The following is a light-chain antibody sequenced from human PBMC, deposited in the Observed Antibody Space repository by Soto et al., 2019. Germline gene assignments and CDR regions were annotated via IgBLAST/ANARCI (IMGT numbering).Light chain of an antibody. CDR1: QTVSNN. J-gene: IGKJ5*01. Sequence: EIVMTQSPATLSVSPGERATLSCRASQTVSNNLAWYQQTPGQAPRPLIYDASTRAAGVPARFSGSGSGTEFTLTISSLQPEDFATYYCQHFKSFPITFGQGTRLEIK. CDR2: DAS. V-gene: IGKV3-15*01. CDR3: QHFKSFPIT.